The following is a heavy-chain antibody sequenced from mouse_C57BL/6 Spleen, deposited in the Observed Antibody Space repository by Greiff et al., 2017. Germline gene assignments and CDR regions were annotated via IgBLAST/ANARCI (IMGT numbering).Heavy chain of an antibody. CDR3: ARHDYDEAWFAY. CDR1: GFTFSSYG. D-gene: IGHD2-4*01. Sequence: EVQLQQSGGDLVKPGGSLKLSCAASGFTFSSYGMSWVRQTPDKRLEWVATISSGGSYTYYPDSVKGRFTISRDNAKNTLYLQMSSLKSEDTAMYYCARHDYDEAWFAYWGQGTLVTVSA. CDR2: ISSGGSYT. J-gene: IGHJ3*01. V-gene: IGHV5-6*01.